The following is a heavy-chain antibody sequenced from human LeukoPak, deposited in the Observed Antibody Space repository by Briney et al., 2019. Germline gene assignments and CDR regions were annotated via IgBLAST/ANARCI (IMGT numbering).Heavy chain of an antibody. J-gene: IGHJ3*02. CDR3: AKDFYYYDSSGYYYAFDI. V-gene: IGHV3-30*02. CDR1: GFTFSSYG. Sequence: VVQPGGSLRLSCAASGFTFSSYGMHWVRQAPGKGLEWVAFIRYDGSNKYYADSVKGRFTISRDNSKNTLYLQMNSLRAEDTAVYYCAKDFYYYDSSGYYYAFDIWGQGTMVTVSS. CDR2: IRYDGSNK. D-gene: IGHD3-22*01.